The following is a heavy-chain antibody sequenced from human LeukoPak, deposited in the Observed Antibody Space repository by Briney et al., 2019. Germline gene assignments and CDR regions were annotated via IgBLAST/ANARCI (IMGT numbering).Heavy chain of an antibody. J-gene: IGHJ4*02. CDR1: GGSISSYY. Sequence: SETLSLTCTVSGGSISSYYWSWIRQPPGKGLEWIGYIYYSGSTNHNPSLKSRVTISVDTSKNQFSLKLSSVTAADTAVYYCARAKYYYGSGSYYIQAFDYWGQGTLVTVSS. CDR3: ARAKYYYGSGSYYIQAFDY. D-gene: IGHD3-10*01. V-gene: IGHV4-59*01. CDR2: IYYSGST.